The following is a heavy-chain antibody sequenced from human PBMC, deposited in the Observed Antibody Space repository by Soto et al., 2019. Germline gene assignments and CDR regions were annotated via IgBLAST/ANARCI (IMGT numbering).Heavy chain of an antibody. V-gene: IGHV4-59*01. CDR1: GGSISSYY. CDR2: VYYSGST. J-gene: IGHJ4*02. CDR3: ARARGRVVVVTLSDLYFDY. Sequence: PSETLSLTCTVSGGSISSYYWSWIWLPPGKGLGWIGYVYYSGSTNYNPSLKSRVTISVDTSKNQFSLKLSSVTAADTAVYYCARARGRVVVVTLSDLYFDYWGQGTLVTVSS. D-gene: IGHD3-22*01.